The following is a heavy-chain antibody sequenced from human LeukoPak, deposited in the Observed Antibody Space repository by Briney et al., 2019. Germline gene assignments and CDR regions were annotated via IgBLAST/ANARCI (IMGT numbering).Heavy chain of an antibody. CDR1: GFTFSSYA. Sequence: GGSLRLSCAASGFTFSSYAMSWVRQAPGKGLEWVSGILDSGYSTYYANSVKGRFTISRDNSNNTLYLQTNSLRAEDTAVYYCAKLGGHPLHNYYVGVWGKGTTVAVSS. CDR2: ILDSGYST. D-gene: IGHD3-16*01. CDR3: AKLGGHPLHNYYVGV. J-gene: IGHJ6*03. V-gene: IGHV3-23*01.